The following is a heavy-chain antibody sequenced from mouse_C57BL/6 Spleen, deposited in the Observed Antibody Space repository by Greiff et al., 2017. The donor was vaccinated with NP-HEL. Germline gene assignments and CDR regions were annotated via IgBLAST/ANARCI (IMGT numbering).Heavy chain of an antibody. CDR3: ARCHYGSSNWYFDV. D-gene: IGHD1-1*01. J-gene: IGHJ1*03. CDR1: GFTFSDYG. Sequence: EVQRVESGGGLVKPGGSLKLSCAASGFTFSDYGMHWVRQAPEKGLEWVAYISSGSSTIYYVDTVKGRFTISRDNAKNTLFLQMTSLRSEDTAMYYCARCHYGSSNWYFDVWGTGTTVTVSS. CDR2: ISSGSSTI. V-gene: IGHV5-17*01.